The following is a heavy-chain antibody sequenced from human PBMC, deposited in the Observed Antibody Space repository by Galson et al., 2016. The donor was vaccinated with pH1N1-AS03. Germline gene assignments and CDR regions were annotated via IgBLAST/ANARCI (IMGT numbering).Heavy chain of an antibody. CDR2: IYPGNSDS. CDR1: GYRFTNYW. V-gene: IGHV5-51*03. CDR3: ARPRLNYFDN. J-gene: IGHJ4*02. D-gene: IGHD3-16*01. Sequence: QSGDEVTKPGESLKISCKGSGYRFTNYWNGWVRQMPGKGLEWMGIIYPGNSDSRYTKSYHGQVTISADTSISTVYLQWSSLQASDTAMYYCARPRLNYFDNWGQGTLVTVSS.